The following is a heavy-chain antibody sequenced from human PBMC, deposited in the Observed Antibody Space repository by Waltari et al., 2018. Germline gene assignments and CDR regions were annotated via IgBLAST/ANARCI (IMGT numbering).Heavy chain of an antibody. Sequence: VQLVESGGGLDLPGGSLILSCAASGFTFSRYWMHWGRQAPGKGLVWVSRRNGDGGSTSYADSVKGRFTISRDNANNTLYMQMNSLRAEDTAVYYCTRTRYCSTTNCQVDWFDPWGQGTLVTVSS. CDR2: RNGDGGST. V-gene: IGHV3-74*01. J-gene: IGHJ5*02. D-gene: IGHD2-2*01. CDR3: TRTRYCSTTNCQVDWFDP. CDR1: GFTFSRYW.